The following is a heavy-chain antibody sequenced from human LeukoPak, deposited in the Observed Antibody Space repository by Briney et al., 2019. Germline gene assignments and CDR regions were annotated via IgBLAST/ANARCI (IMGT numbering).Heavy chain of an antibody. D-gene: IGHD5-18*01. CDR2: IIPIFGTA. CDR3: ARVKWEAYSYDTYYYYYYMDV. J-gene: IGHJ6*03. CDR1: GYTFTSYG. Sequence: GASVKVSCKASGYTFTSYGISWVRQAPGQGLEWMGGIIPIFGTANYAQKFQGRVTITTDESTSTAYMELSSLRSEDTAVYYCARVKWEAYSYDTYYYYYYMDVWGKGTTVTVSS. V-gene: IGHV1-69*05.